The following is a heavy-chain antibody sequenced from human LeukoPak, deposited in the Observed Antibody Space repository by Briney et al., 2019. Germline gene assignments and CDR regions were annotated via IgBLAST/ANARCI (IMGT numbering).Heavy chain of an antibody. D-gene: IGHD6-13*01. J-gene: IGHJ4*02. CDR1: GFTWSSYA. V-gene: IGHV3-23*01. Sequence: PGGSLRLSCAASGFTWSSYAMTWVRKAPGGGLEWVSSVDGGGGGTYYADSVKGRFTISRDNSKDTLYLQMNGLRAEDTAVYFCAKQSAGSAAWYSLHYDFWGQGTLVTVSS. CDR3: AKQSAGSAAWYSLHYDF. CDR2: VDGGGGGT.